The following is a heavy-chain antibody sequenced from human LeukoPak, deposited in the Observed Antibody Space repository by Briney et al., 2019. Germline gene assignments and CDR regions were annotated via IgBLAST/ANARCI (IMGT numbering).Heavy chain of an antibody. CDR3: AKNGDRGAYCSGGSCYPYYYYNMDV. V-gene: IGHV3-23*01. CDR2: ISPSGGGT. J-gene: IGHJ6*03. CDR1: GFTFSSYG. Sequence: GGSLRLSCAASGFTFSSYGMNWVRQAPGKGLEWVSGISPSGGGTYYTDSVKGRFTISRDDSKNTLSLQMNSLRAEDTAIYYCAKNGDRGAYCSGGSCYPYYYYNMDVWGKGTTVTISS. D-gene: IGHD2-15*01.